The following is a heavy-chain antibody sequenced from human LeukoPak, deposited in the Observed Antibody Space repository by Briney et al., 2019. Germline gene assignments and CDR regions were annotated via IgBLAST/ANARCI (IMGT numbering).Heavy chain of an antibody. D-gene: IGHD2-2*01. J-gene: IGHJ6*03. V-gene: IGHV3-7*01. Sequence: GGSLRLSCAASGFTFSSYWMSWVRQAPGKGLEWVANIKQDGSEKYYVDSVKGRFTISRDNAKNSLYLQMNSLRAEDTAVYYCARDNTDIVVVPAAGHSYYYYYYMDVWGKGTTVTVSS. CDR2: IKQDGSEK. CDR3: ARDNTDIVVVPAAGHSYYYYYYMDV. CDR1: GFTFSSYW.